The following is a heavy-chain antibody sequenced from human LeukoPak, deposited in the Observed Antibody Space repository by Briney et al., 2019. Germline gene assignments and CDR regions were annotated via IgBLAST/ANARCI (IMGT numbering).Heavy chain of an antibody. CDR3: AKNFGSGNYRSFDY. D-gene: IGHD3-10*01. J-gene: IGHJ4*02. CDR1: GFTFSSNA. Sequence: GGSLRLSCAASGFTFSSNAMSWVRQAPGKGLEWVSVISSGSSSYYADSVKGRFTISRDNSKNTLYLQMNSLRAEDTATYYCAKNFGSGNYRSFDYWGQGTLVTVSS. V-gene: IGHV3-23*01. CDR2: ISSGSSS.